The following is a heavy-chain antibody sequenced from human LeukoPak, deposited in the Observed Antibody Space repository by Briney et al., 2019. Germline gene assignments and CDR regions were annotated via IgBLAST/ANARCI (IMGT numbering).Heavy chain of an antibody. V-gene: IGHV3-30-3*01. CDR3: AKVGQLVPKTRYDAFDI. CDR1: GFTFSSYA. Sequence: GGSLRLSCAASGFTFSSYAMHWVRQAPGKGLEWVAVISYDGSNKYYADSVKGRFTISRDNSKNTLYLQMNSLRAEDTAVYYCAKVGQLVPKTRYDAFDIWGQGTMVTVSS. J-gene: IGHJ3*02. CDR2: ISYDGSNK. D-gene: IGHD6-6*01.